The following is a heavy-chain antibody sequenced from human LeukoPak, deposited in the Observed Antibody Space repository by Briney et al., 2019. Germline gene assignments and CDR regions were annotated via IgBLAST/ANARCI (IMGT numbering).Heavy chain of an antibody. CDR3: AALSSSWSGRVFDY. J-gene: IGHJ4*02. V-gene: IGHV3-30*02. D-gene: IGHD6-13*01. CDR2: IRYDGSNK. CDR1: GFTFSSYG. Sequence: PGGSLRLSCAVSGFTFSSYGMHWVRQAPGKGLEWVACIRYDGSNKYYADSVKGRFTISRDNSKNTLYLQMNSLRAEDTAVYYCAALSSSWSGRVFDYWGQGTLVTVSS.